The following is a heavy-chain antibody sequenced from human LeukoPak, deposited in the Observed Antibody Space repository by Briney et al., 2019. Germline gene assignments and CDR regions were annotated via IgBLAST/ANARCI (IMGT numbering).Heavy chain of an antibody. V-gene: IGHV3-23*01. J-gene: IGHJ4*02. CDR1: GLTFRTYA. D-gene: IGHD3-16*02. CDR2: ISDSGGYT. CDR3: AKGGSYRSQSYFDY. Sequence: GGALRLSCAASGLTFRTYAMSWVRQAPGKGLEWVSSISDSGGYTFYADSVKGRFTISRDNSKNTVYLQMNSLRAEDTAVYYCAKGGSYRSQSYFDYWGQGTPVTVSS.